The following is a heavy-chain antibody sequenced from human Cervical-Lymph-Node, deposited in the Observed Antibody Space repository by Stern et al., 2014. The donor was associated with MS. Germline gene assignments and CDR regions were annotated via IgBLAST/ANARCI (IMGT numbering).Heavy chain of an antibody. Sequence: VQLVPSGGGLVHPGGSLRLSCGGSGFDFSTYAMNWVRQAPGKGLEWVSYITSSSSAMYYADSVKGRFTIFRDNAKGSLYLQMHSLRDDDTAIYYCARVGGTSYYDYSDYWGQGTLVTVSS. CDR1: GFDFSTYA. V-gene: IGHV3-48*02. CDR2: ITSSSSAM. D-gene: IGHD3-3*01. CDR3: ARVGGTSYYDYSDY. J-gene: IGHJ4*02.